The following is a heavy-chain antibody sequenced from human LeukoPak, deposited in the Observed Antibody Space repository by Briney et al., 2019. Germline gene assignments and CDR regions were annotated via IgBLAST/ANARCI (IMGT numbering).Heavy chain of an antibody. J-gene: IGHJ4*02. CDR3: ARGGTFGEPFSRS. D-gene: IGHD3-10*01. CDR2: INQSGVT. V-gene: IGHV4-34*01. CDR1: GGSFSGFY. Sequence: SETLSLTCAAYGGSFSGFYWSWIRQSPGKGLEWIGEINQSGVTNYSPSLKSRVPTSADTSKNQFSLKVNSVTAADTAVYYCARGGTFGEPFSRSWGQGTLVTVSS.